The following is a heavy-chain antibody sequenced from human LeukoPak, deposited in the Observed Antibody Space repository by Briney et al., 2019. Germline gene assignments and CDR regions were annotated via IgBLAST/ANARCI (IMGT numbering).Heavy chain of an antibody. J-gene: IGHJ3*01. V-gene: IGHV3-64*02. CDR2: ISSSGRNT. CDR1: GFGFGYYH. D-gene: IGHD3-22*01. Sequence: PGGSLRLSCAASGFGFGYYHMHWVRQAPGKGLECVAAISSSGRNTCYADSVKGRFIISRDNSNNTLYLQMGSLKPEDMAVYYCARFVSSGPLWGQGTTVTVSS. CDR3: ARFVSSGPL.